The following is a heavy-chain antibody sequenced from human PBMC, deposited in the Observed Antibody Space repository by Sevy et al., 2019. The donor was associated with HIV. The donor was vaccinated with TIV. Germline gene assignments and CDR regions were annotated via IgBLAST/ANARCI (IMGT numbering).Heavy chain of an antibody. CDR2: SGSGGNT. J-gene: IGHJ3*02. D-gene: IGHD6-13*01. CDR3: AKGTLIGAAGLDAFDI. Sequence: GGSLRLSCAASGFTFSSYAMNWARQAPGKGLEWVSSGSGGNTYYADSVKGRFTISRDSSKNTVSLQMNSLRAEDSAIYYCAKGTLIGAAGLDAFDIWGQGTKVTVSS. V-gene: IGHV3-23*01. CDR1: GFTFSSYA.